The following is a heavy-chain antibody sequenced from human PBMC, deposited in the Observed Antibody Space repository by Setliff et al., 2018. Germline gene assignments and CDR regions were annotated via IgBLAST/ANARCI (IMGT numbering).Heavy chain of an antibody. Sequence: ASVKVSCKTSGYTFTTYGISWLRQAPGQGLEWMGWISVYSGDASYVQKFQERVTFISDMSTTTADMEQSSLRSEDTAMYYCTPSVSTITAGDVEASDVWGKGTPVTVSS. CDR3: TPSVSTITAGDVEASDV. V-gene: IGHV1-18*01. D-gene: IGHD3-16*01. J-gene: IGHJ6*04. CDR1: GYTFTTYG. CDR2: ISVYSGDA.